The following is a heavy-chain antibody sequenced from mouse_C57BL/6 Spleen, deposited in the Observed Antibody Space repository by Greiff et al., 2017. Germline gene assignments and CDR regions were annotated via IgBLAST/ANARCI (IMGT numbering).Heavy chain of an antibody. CDR1: GFTFSNYW. CDR2: IRLKSDNYTT. CDR3: TELRPQLGYFDV. V-gene: IGHV6-3*01. Sequence: EVKVEESGGGLVQPGGSMKLSCVASGFTFSNYWMNWVRQSPEKGLEWVAQIRLKSDNYTTHYAESVKGRFTISRDDSKSSVYLQMNNLRAEDTGMYYCTELRPQLGYFDVWGTGTTVTVSS. D-gene: IGHD1-2*01. J-gene: IGHJ1*03.